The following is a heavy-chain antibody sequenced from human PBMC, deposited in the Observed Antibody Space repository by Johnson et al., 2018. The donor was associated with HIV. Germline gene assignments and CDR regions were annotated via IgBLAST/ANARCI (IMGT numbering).Heavy chain of an antibody. CDR1: GFTFEDYG. V-gene: IGHV3-20*04. D-gene: IGHD3-22*01. J-gene: IGHJ3*02. CDR2: INWNGGST. CDR3: ARDTYYYDSSGYLDAFDI. Sequence: VQLVESGGGLVQPGRSLRLSCAASGFTFEDYGISWVRQAPGKGLEWVSDINWNGGSTDYADSVKGRFTISRDNAKNSLYLQMNSLRAEDTAVYYCARDTYYYDSSGYLDAFDIWGQGTMVTVSS.